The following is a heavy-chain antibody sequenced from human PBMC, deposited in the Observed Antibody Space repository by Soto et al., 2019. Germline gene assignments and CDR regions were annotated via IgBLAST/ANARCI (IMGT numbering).Heavy chain of an antibody. CDR2: AYYSGDT. D-gene: IGHD2-8*01. CDR3: ARDRSTYGGGGTGEVKENWFDP. Sequence: SETLSLTCIVSGGSISRYYWSWIRQPPGKGLEWIGYAYYSGDTGYNPSLQSRVTMAVDTSKNQVSLKLTSVTAADTAVYYCARDRSTYGGGGTGEVKENWFDPWGQGALVTVSS. V-gene: IGHV4-59*01. J-gene: IGHJ5*02. CDR1: GGSISRYY.